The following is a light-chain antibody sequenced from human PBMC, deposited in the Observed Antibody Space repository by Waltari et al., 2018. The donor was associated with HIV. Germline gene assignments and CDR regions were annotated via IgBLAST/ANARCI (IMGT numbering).Light chain of an antibody. V-gene: IGKV3-20*01. Sequence: EIVLTQSPGTLSLSPGERATLSCRASQSVSSSFLAWYQQKPGQAPRLLIYGASSRATGIPDRFSGSGSGTDFTLTIRRLEPEDFAVYYCQQYGTSLTSGGGTKVEIK. J-gene: IGKJ4*01. CDR2: GAS. CDR1: QSVSSSF. CDR3: QQYGTSLT.